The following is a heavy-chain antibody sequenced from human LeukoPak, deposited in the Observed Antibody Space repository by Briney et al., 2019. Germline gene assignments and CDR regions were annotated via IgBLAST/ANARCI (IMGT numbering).Heavy chain of an antibody. D-gene: IGHD6-19*01. CDR1: GFTISSYA. Sequence: GGSLRLSCAASGFTISSYAMSWVRQPPGKGREWVGRIKSKTDGGTTDYAAPVKGRFTISRDDSKNTLYLQMNSLKTEDTAVYYCTTVSRSGWVRHFDYWGQGTLVTVSS. CDR3: TTVSRSGWVRHFDY. V-gene: IGHV3-15*01. J-gene: IGHJ4*02. CDR2: IKSKTDGGTT.